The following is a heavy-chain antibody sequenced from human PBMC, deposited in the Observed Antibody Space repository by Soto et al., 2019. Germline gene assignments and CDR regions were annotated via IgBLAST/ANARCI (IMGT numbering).Heavy chain of an antibody. Sequence: PGESLKISCKGSGYSFTSYWISWVRQMPGKGLEWMGRIDPSDSYTNYSPSFQGHVTISADKSISTAYLQWSSLKASDTAMYYCASVWVGELVHFDYWGQGTLVTVSS. V-gene: IGHV5-10-1*01. CDR1: GYSFTSYW. CDR3: ASVWVGELVHFDY. D-gene: IGHD3-10*01. CDR2: IDPSDSYT. J-gene: IGHJ4*02.